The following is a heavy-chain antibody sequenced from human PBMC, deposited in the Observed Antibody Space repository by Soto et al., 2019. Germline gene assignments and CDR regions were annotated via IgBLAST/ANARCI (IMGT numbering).Heavy chain of an antibody. CDR3: ARARSGNYFYYGLDV. CDR1: GFTVSSNY. V-gene: IGHV3-53*01. Sequence: GGSLRLSCAASGFTVSSNYMSWVRQAPGKGLEWVSVIYSGGSTNYADSVKGRFTISRDISKNTVYFQLNSLRAEDAAVYYCARARSGNYFYYGLDVWGQGTTVTVSS. J-gene: IGHJ6*02. D-gene: IGHD1-26*01. CDR2: IYSGGST.